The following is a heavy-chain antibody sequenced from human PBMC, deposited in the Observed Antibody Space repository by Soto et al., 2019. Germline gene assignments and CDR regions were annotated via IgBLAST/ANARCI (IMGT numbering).Heavy chain of an antibody. V-gene: IGHV3-66*01. CDR1: GFTVSSNY. J-gene: IGHJ3*02. CDR3: ARDISLKWVTTVTSAAFDI. D-gene: IGHD4-17*01. Sequence: GGSLRLSCAASGFTVSSNYMSWVRQAPGKGLEWVSVIYSGGSTYYADSVKGRFTISRDNSKNTLYLQMNSLRAEDTAVYYCARDISLKWVTTVTSAAFDIWGQGTMVTVSS. CDR2: IYSGGST.